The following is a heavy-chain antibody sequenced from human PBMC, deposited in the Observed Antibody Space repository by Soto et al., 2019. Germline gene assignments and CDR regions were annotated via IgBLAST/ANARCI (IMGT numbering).Heavy chain of an antibody. D-gene: IGHD3-22*01. CDR2: IIPIFDTA. Sequence: SLKVSCKASGGTFSSYSISWVRAAPGQGIEWMVRIIPIFDTANYAQNFQGRVTITAAESTSTAYMELSSLSSEKTALFYCARVPSDYDGSCYSYYFDYWGQRTLATV. J-gene: IGHJ4*02. V-gene: IGHV1-69*13. CDR1: GGTFSSYS. CDR3: ARVPSDYDGSCYSYYFDY.